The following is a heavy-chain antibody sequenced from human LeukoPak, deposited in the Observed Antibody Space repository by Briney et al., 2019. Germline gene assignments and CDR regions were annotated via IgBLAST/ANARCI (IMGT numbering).Heavy chain of an antibody. CDR3: ARAYSSGYYPPENFFNS. V-gene: IGHV4-61*02. J-gene: IGHJ4*02. Sequence: SQTLSLTCTVSGGSISSGSYCWSWIRQPAGKGLEWIGGIYTSGSTNYDPSLKSRVTISADTSRNQFSLKLSSVTAADTAAYYCARAYSSGYYPPENFFNSWGQGTLVTVSS. CDR2: IYTSGST. CDR1: GGSISSGSYC. D-gene: IGHD3-22*01.